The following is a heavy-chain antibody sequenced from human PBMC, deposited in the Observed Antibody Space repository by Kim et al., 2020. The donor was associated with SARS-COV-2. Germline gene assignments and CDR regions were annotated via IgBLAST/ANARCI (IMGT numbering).Heavy chain of an antibody. CDR2: IKSKTDGGTT. CDR3: TTGPVGVLVGVGDY. V-gene: IGHV3-15*01. J-gene: IGHJ4*02. Sequence: GGSLRLSCAASGFTFSNAWMSWVRQAPGKGLEWVGRIKSKTDGGTTDYAAPVKGRFTISRDDSKNTLYLQMNSLKTEDTAVYYCTTGPVGVLVGVGDYWGQGTLVTVSS. CDR1: GFTFSNAW. D-gene: IGHD1-26*01.